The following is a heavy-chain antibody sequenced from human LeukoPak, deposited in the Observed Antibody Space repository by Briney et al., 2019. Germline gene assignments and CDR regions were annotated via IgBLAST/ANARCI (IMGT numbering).Heavy chain of an antibody. CDR1: GFTFDDYG. CDR2: INWNGGST. D-gene: IGHD3-3*01. CDR3: ARYGGSLYDFWSGYGYYYYYMDV. Sequence: GGSLRLSCAASGFTFDDYGMSWVRQAPGKGLEWVSGINWNGGSTGYADSVKGRFTISRDNAKNSLYLQMNSLRAEDTALYHCARYGGSLYDFWSGYGYYYYYMDVWGKGTTVTVSS. J-gene: IGHJ6*03. V-gene: IGHV3-20*01.